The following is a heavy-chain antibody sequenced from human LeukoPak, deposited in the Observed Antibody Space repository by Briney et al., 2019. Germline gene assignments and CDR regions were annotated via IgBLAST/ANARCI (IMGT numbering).Heavy chain of an antibody. CDR2: INPNSGGT. CDR3: ARDLRIFQYDSSSGYWWGTTGPREHFDY. D-gene: IGHD3-3*01. Sequence: EASVKVSCKASGYTFTGYYIHWVRQAPGQGLEWMGWINPNSGGTNYAQKFQGRVTMTRDTSISTAYMELSRLRSDDTAVYYCARDLRIFQYDSSSGYWWGTTGPREHFDYWGQGTLVTVSS. CDR1: GYTFTGYY. V-gene: IGHV1-2*02. J-gene: IGHJ4*02.